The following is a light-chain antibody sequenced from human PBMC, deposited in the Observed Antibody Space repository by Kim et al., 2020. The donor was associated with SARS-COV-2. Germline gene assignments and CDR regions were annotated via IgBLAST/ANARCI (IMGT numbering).Light chain of an antibody. Sequence: SACNRDSVTISCRDSLTINAWLAWYQKKPGKATKLLSYEANSLNSSVPCRFSSRGCGTEFAITISSVQHDDLAMYYCQKVNSYSYSFGQGTKLEI. CDR2: EAN. V-gene: IGKV1-5*01. CDR3: QKVNSYSYS. CDR1: LTINAW. J-gene: IGKJ2*01.